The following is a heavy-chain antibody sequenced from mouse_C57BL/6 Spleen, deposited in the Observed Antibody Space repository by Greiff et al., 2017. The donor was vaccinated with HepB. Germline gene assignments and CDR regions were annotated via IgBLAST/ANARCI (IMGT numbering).Heavy chain of an antibody. CDR2: IRNKANNHAT. CDR3: TGDGYDYYAMDY. D-gene: IGHD2-3*01. J-gene: IGHJ4*01. V-gene: IGHV6-6*01. Sequence: EVKLQESGGGLVQPGGSMKLSCAASGFTFSDAWMDWVRQSPEKGLEWVAEIRNKANNHATYYAESVKGRFTISRDDSKSSVYLQMNSLRAEDTGIYYCTGDGYDYYAMDYWGQGTSVTVSS. CDR1: GFTFSDAW.